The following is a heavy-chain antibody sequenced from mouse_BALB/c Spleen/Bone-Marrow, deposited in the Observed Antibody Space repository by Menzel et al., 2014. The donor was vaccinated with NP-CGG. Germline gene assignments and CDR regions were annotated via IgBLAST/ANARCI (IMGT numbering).Heavy chain of an antibody. CDR2: IDPSDSET. CDR3: ARGYSNAVARFAY. V-gene: IGHV1-61*01. Sequence: VQLLLFGAEVVRPGPSVKLPCKASGYTFTTYWRNWVWQRPGQGLEWCGMIDPSDSETHYNQMFKVKVTLTVDKSSSTAYMQLGSLTTEDSAVSDGARGYSNAVARFAYWGQGTLVTVSA. J-gene: IGHJ3*01. CDR1: GYTFTTYW. D-gene: IGHD2-5*01.